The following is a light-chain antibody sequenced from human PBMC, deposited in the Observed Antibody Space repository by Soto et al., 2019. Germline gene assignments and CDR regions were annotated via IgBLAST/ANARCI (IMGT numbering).Light chain of an antibody. J-gene: IGKJ1*01. V-gene: IGKV3-20*01. CDR2: DAS. Sequence: EIVLTQSPATLSLSPGERATLSCRASQSVSSYLAWYQQKPGQAPRLLIYDASNRATGIPVRFSGSGSGTDFTLTISRLEPEDFAVYYCQQYGSSPWTFGQGTKVDIK. CDR1: QSVSSY. CDR3: QQYGSSPWT.